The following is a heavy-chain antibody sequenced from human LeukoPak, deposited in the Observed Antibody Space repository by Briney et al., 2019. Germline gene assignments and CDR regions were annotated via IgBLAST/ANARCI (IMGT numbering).Heavy chain of an antibody. V-gene: IGHV3-33*01. J-gene: IGHJ4*02. CDR3: ARDIRSTYFDY. CDR1: GFTFSTYG. Sequence: GRSLRLSCAASGFTFSTYGMHWVRQAPGRGVEWVAVVWHDAKNKYYADSVKGRFTISRDNSKNTMYLQMNSLRAEDTAVYFCARDIRSTYFDYWGQGTLVTVSS. CDR2: VWHDAKNK. D-gene: IGHD2/OR15-2a*01.